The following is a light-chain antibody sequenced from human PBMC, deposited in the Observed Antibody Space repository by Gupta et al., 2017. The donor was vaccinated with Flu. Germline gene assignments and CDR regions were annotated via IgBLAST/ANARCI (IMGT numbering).Light chain of an antibody. Sequence: EIVLTQSPGTLSFSPGERATLSCRASQGVSSRYVAWYQQRPGQAPRLLIYDASSRATDIPDRFSGSGSGTDFTLTISRLEPEDFAVYYCQQYGSSPWTFGQGTKVEI. CDR3: QQYGSSPWT. J-gene: IGKJ1*01. V-gene: IGKV3-20*01. CDR1: QGVSSRY. CDR2: DAS.